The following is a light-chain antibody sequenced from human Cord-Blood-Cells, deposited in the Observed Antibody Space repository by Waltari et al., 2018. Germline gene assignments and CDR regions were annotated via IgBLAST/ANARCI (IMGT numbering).Light chain of an antibody. Sequence: IVLTQSPAPLSFSPGERATLSCRASQSVSSYLAWYQQKPGQAPRLLIYDASNRATGIPARFSGSGSGTDFTLTISSLEPEDFAVYYCQQRSNWPLTFGGGTKVEIK. CDR3: QQRSNWPLT. J-gene: IGKJ4*01. V-gene: IGKV3-11*01. CDR2: DAS. CDR1: QSVSSY.